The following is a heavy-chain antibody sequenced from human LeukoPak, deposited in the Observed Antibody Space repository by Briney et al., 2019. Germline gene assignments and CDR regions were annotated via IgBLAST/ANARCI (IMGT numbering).Heavy chain of an antibody. CDR3: ARAPGVGYCSGGGCYNWFDP. J-gene: IGHJ5*02. CDR2: IYYSGST. CDR1: GGSISSGGYY. Sequence: SQTLSLTCTVSGGSISSGGYYWSWIRQHPGAGLEWIGYIYYSGSTYYNPSLKSRVTISVNTSKNQFSLKVSSVTAADTAVYYCARAPGVGYCSGGGCYNWFDPWGQGTLVTVSS. D-gene: IGHD2-15*01. V-gene: IGHV4-31*03.